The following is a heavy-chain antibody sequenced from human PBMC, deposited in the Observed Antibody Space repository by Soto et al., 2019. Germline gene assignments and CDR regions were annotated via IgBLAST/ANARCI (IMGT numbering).Heavy chain of an antibody. V-gene: IGHV3-23*01. CDR3: AKTHYDLLDY. CDR1: GFTFSSSP. CDR2: INCCGGST. Sequence: EVQLLESGGGLVQPGGSLRLSCTASGFTFSSSPMSWVRQAPGKGLDWVSAINCCGGSTFYADSVKGRFTISRDDSKNTLYLQMNRLRAEDTAVYYCAKTHYDLLDYWGQGTLVTVSS. D-gene: IGHD3-3*01. J-gene: IGHJ4*02.